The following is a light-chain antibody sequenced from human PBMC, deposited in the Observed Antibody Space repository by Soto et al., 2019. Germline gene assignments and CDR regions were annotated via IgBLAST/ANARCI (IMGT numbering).Light chain of an antibody. V-gene: IGKV1-39*01. CDR3: QKSYRFPYT. CDR1: QSISGH. Sequence: DIQMTQSPSSLSASVGDRVTITCRASQSISGHLNWYQQKPGKAPKLLIFAASSLQSGVPSRFSGSGSGTDFPLTISSLQPEDFATYYCQKSYRFPYTFGQGTKLEIK. J-gene: IGKJ2*01. CDR2: AAS.